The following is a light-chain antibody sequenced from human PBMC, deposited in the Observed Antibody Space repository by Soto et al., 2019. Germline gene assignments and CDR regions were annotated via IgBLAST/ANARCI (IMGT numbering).Light chain of an antibody. V-gene: IGKV1-39*01. Sequence: DIQMTQSPSSLSASLGDRVTITCRASQGIRRSLNWYQQKPGKAPKLLIYAASTLPTGIPSRFSGTGSGTDFILIISSLQPEDFATYYCQQRYSSPRTFGQGTKVDI. CDR2: AAS. J-gene: IGKJ1*01. CDR3: QQRYSSPRT. CDR1: QGIRRS.